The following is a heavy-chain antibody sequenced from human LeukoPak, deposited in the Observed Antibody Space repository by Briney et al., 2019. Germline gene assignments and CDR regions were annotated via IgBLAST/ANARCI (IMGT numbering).Heavy chain of an antibody. D-gene: IGHD2-15*01. Sequence: GRSLRLSCAASGFTFSSYGMYWVRQAPDKGLEWVAFMLYDGNNKYYADSVKGRFTVSRDNSKNTLYLQMNSLRAEDTALYYCAKAVSTTGQYYYYGMDVWGQGTTVTVS. J-gene: IGHJ6*02. CDR3: AKAVSTTGQYYYYGMDV. CDR2: MLYDGNNK. V-gene: IGHV3-33*07. CDR1: GFTFSSYG.